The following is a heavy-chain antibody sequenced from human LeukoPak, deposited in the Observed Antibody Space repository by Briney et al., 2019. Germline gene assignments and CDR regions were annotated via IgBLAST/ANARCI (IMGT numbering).Heavy chain of an antibody. CDR3: AAFYGSGKAAFDY. CDR1: GGTFSSYA. J-gene: IGHJ4*02. D-gene: IGHD3-10*01. Sequence: SVKVSCKASGGTFSSYAISWVRQAPGQGLEWMGRIIPIFGTANYAQKFQGRVTITADKSTSTAYMELSSLRSEDTAVYYCAAFYGSGKAAFDYWGQGTLVTVSS. CDR2: IIPIFGTA. V-gene: IGHV1-69*06.